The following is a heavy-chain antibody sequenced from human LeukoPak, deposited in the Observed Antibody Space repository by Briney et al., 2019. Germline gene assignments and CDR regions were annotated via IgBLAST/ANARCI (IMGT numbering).Heavy chain of an antibody. D-gene: IGHD3-16*01. CDR2: INPNTGDT. CDR3: ARDLVGGIWSAAF. CDR1: GYTFTGYY. Sequence: GASVKVSCEASGYTFTGYYVHWVRQAPGQGLEWMGRINPNTGDTIYAQRFQGRVTMTRDTSISAAYMEFNNLRSDDTAVYYCARDLVGGIWSAAFWGQGTLVTVSS. J-gene: IGHJ4*02. V-gene: IGHV1-2*06.